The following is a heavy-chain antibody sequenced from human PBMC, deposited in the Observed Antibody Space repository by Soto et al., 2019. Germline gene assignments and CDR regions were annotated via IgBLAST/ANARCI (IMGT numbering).Heavy chain of an antibody. CDR3: AKGSHAVFWRGYAFDY. Sequence: EVPLLESGGGLVHPGGSLRLSCAASGFTLSSYAMSWVRQAPGKGLEWVSAISGSGGSTYYADSVKGRFTISRDNSKNTLYLQMNSLRAEDTAVYYCAKGSHAVFWRGYAFDYWGQGTLVTVSS. CDR2: ISGSGGST. D-gene: IGHD3-3*01. J-gene: IGHJ4*02. V-gene: IGHV3-23*01. CDR1: GFTLSSYA.